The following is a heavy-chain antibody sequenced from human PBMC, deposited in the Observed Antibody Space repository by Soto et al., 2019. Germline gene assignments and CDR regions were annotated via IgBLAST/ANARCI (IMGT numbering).Heavy chain of an antibody. J-gene: IGHJ6*02. V-gene: IGHV4-39*07. Sequence: SETLSLTCTVSGGSISSGGYYWSWIRQPPGKGLEWIGEINHSGSTNYNPSLKSRVTISVDTSKNQFSLKLSSVTAADTAVYYCARGSVVVVAATRLIYYGMDVWGQGTTVTVSS. CDR2: INHSGST. CDR3: ARGSVVVVAATRLIYYGMDV. D-gene: IGHD2-15*01. CDR1: GGSISSGGYY.